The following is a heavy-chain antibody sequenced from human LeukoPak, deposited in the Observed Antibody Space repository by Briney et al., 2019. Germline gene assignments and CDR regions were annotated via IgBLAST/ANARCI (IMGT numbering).Heavy chain of an antibody. CDR2: ISYDGSNK. J-gene: IGHJ4*02. CDR1: GFTFSSYA. CDR3: ARDWTFSHFDY. V-gene: IGHV3-30-3*01. D-gene: IGHD3/OR15-3a*01. Sequence: PGGSPRLSCAASGFTFSSYAMHWVRQAPGKGLEWVAVISYDGSNKYYADSVKGRFTISRDNSKNTLYLQMNSLRAEDTAVYYCARDWTFSHFDYWGQGTLVTVSS.